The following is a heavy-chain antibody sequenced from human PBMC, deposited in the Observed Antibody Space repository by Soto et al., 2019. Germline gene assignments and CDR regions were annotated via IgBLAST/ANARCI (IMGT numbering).Heavy chain of an antibody. CDR2: ISYDGSNK. CDR3: AKPAATYYFDY. D-gene: IGHD2-2*01. CDR1: GFTFSSYG. Sequence: GGALRLSCAASGFTFSSYGMHCVRQAPGKGLEWVAVISYDGSNKYYADSVKGRFTISRDNSKNTLYLQMNSLRAEDTAVYYCAKPAATYYFDYWGQGTLVTVSS. J-gene: IGHJ4*02. V-gene: IGHV3-30*18.